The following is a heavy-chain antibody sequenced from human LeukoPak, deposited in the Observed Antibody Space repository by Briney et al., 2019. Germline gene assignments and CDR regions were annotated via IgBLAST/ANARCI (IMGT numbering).Heavy chain of an antibody. J-gene: IGHJ4*02. CDR2: IIPYNGNT. V-gene: IGHV1-18*01. D-gene: IGHD3-16*01. CDR3: ATGTKNDYVWGTPSSYFDY. Sequence: ASVKVSCKASGYTFTSYGISWVRQAPGQGLEWMGWIIPYNGNTNYAQKLQGRVTMTTDTSTSTAYMELRSLRSEDTAVYYCATGTKNDYVWGTPSSYFDYWGQGTLVTVSS. CDR1: GYTFTSYG.